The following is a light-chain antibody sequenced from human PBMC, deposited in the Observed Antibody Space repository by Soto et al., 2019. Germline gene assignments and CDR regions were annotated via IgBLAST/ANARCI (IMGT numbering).Light chain of an antibody. CDR2: DDS. CDR1: NIGSNS. J-gene: IGLJ1*01. Sequence: YALXQPPSVSAAPGQTATITCGGNNIGSNSVHWYQQRPGQAPVLVVYDDSGRPSGIPERFSGSNSGNTATLTISGLQAEDEADYYCSSYTSRGTLVFGTGTKVTVL. V-gene: IGLV3-21*02. CDR3: SSYTSRGTLV.